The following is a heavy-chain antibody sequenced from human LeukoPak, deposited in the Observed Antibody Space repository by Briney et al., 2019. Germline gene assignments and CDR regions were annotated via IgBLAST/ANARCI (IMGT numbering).Heavy chain of an antibody. J-gene: IGHJ4*02. D-gene: IGHD3-10*01. CDR2: IWYDGSTK. CDR1: GFNFSNYA. V-gene: IGHV3-33*01. CDR3: ARDSGFGELVTYYSDY. Sequence: GGSLRLSCAASGFNFSNYAMHWVRQVPGKGLEWVAVIWYDGSTKFYANYVKGRFTVSRDSSKNTLYLQMNIPRPEDTAIYYCARDSGFGELVTYYSDYWGQGTLVTVSS.